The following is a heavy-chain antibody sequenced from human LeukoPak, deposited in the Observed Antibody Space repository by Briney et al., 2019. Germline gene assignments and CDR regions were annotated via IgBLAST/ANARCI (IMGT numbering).Heavy chain of an antibody. Sequence: SETLSLTCTVSGGSISSGSYYWSWIRQPAGKGLEWIGRIYASGSTNYNPSLKSRVTISVDTPKNQFSLKLSSVTAADTAVYYCAREHYDILTDYQGTTNDAFDIWGQGTMVTVSS. CDR3: AREHYDILTDYQGTTNDAFDI. CDR1: GGSISSGSYY. CDR2: IYASGST. J-gene: IGHJ3*02. V-gene: IGHV4-61*02. D-gene: IGHD3-9*01.